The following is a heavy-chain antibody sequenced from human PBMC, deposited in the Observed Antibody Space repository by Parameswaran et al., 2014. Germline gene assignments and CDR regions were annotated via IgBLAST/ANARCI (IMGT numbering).Heavy chain of an antibody. CDR2: IYYSGST. J-gene: IGHJ4*02. D-gene: IGHD3-16*02. V-gene: IGHV4-31*02. Sequence: RWIRQPPGKGLEWIGYIYYSGSTYYNPSLKSRVTISVDTSKNQFSLKLSSVTAADTAVYYCARGRPNTFGGVIVLDDYWGQGTLVTVSS. CDR3: ARGRPNTFGGVIVLDDY.